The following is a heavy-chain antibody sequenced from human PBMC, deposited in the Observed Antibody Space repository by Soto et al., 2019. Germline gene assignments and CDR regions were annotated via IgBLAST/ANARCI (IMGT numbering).Heavy chain of an antibody. CDR1: GFSFSGYA. CDR3: AKVVVAAAMINYYYGMDV. D-gene: IGHD2-2*01. V-gene: IGHV3-30*04. J-gene: IGHJ6*02. CDR2: TSWDGNNK. Sequence: VQLVESGGGVVQPGGSLRLSCAASGFSFSGYAMHWVRQPPGKGLEWVAVTSWDGNNKYYADSVKGRFTISRDNSKNTLYLQMNSLRAEDMAVYYCAKVVVAAAMINYYYGMDVWGQGTTVTVSS.